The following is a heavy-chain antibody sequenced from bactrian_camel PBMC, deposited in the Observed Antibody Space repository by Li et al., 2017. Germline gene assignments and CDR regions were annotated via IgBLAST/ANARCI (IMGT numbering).Heavy chain of an antibody. V-gene: IGHV3S55*01. CDR1: YTHEKYC. CDR3: ASGLRLPTRCRYDY. CDR2: IDSDGST. D-gene: IGHD2*01. J-gene: IGHJ4*01. Sequence: HVQLVESGGGLVKAGGSLTLRCEYSYTHEKYCMGWFRQAPGKEREGVAAIDSDGSTSYADSVKGRFTISSDNAKNTLYLQMNSLKPEDTAMYYCASGLRLPTRCRYDYWGQGTQVTVS.